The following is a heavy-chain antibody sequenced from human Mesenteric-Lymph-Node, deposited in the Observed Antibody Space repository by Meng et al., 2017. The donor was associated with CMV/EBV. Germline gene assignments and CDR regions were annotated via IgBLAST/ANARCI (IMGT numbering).Heavy chain of an antibody. D-gene: IGHD4-23*01. Sequence: QVQRRQGGRGPVKPLGTLSLTRAVYGGSFSGYYWSWIRQPPGKGLEWIGEINHSGSTNYNPSLKSRVTISVDTSKNQFSLKLSSVTAADTAVYYCARHQRWLKSEGGFNYWGQGTLVTVSS. V-gene: IGHV4-34*01. CDR2: INHSGST. CDR1: GGSFSGYY. J-gene: IGHJ4*02. CDR3: ARHQRWLKSEGGFNY.